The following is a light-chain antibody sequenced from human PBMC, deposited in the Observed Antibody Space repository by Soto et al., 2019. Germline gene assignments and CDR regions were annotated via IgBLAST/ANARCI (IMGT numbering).Light chain of an antibody. J-gene: IGKJ1*01. CDR3: QQFGSSRT. Sequence: EIVLIQSPATLSLSPGERATLSCRASQSVSSNLAWYQQKPGQAPRLLIYDAFTRATGIPDRFSGSGSGTDFTLTISRLEPEDFAVYYCQQFGSSRTFGQGTKVDIK. V-gene: IGKV3-20*01. CDR2: DAF. CDR1: QSVSSN.